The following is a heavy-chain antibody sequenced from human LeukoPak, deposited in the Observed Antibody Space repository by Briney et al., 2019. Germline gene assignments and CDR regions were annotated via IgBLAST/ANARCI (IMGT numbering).Heavy chain of an antibody. CDR3: VKDLGRYRNNCFDY. Sequence: PGGSLRLSCAASGFTFSSYAMSWVRQAPEKGLEWVSTISGSGGGTYYADSVKGRFTISRHDSKNTLYLQMNSLRAEDTAVYYCVKDLGRYRNNCFDYWGQGTLVTVSS. CDR1: GFTFSSYA. D-gene: IGHD1-26*01. V-gene: IGHV3-23*01. CDR2: ISGSGGGT. J-gene: IGHJ4*02.